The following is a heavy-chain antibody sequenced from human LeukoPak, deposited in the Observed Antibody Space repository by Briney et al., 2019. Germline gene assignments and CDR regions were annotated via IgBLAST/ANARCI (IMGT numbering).Heavy chain of an antibody. J-gene: IGHJ6*02. CDR3: ARGQWERGGYSYGMDV. V-gene: IGHV4-39*07. D-gene: IGHD1-26*01. CDR2: IYYSGST. CDR1: GGSISSSSYY. Sequence: SETLSLTCTVSGGSISSSSYYWGWIRQPPGKGLEWIGSIYYSGSTYSNPSVKSRVNISVDTSKIQFSLQLSSVTAADTAVYYCARGQWERGGYSYGMDVWGQGTTVTVS.